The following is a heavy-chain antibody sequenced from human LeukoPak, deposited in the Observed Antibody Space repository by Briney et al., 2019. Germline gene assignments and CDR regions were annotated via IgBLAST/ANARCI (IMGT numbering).Heavy chain of an antibody. J-gene: IGHJ4*02. Sequence: ASVKVSCKASGYTFTGYYMHWVRQAPGQGLEWMGWINPNSGGTNYAQKFQGWVTMTRDTSISTAYMELSRLRPDDTAVYYCAREGGFTMVRGVSTAFDYWGQGTLVTVSS. CDR3: AREGGFTMVRGVSTAFDY. D-gene: IGHD3-10*01. CDR2: INPNSGGT. CDR1: GYTFTGYY. V-gene: IGHV1-2*04.